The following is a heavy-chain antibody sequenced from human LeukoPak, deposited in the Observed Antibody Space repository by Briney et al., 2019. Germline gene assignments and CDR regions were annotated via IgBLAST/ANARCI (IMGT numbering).Heavy chain of an antibody. D-gene: IGHD5-12*01. CDR2: ISGSTGYT. Sequence: SGGSLRLSCAASGFTFSDYYMSWIRQAPGKGLEWVSYISGSTGYTNYADSVKGRFTISRDNAKNSLFLHMNSLRAEDTAVYYCARTNSGYDSFDYWGQGTLVTVSP. CDR1: GFTFSDYY. V-gene: IGHV3-11*03. J-gene: IGHJ4*02. CDR3: ARTNSGYDSFDY.